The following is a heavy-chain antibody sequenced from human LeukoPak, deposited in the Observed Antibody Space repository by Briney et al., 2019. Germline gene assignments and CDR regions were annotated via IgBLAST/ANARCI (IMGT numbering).Heavy chain of an antibody. Sequence: SETLSLTCTVSGGSISSGSYYWSWIRQPAGKGLEWIGRIYTSGSTNYNPSLKSRVTISVDTSKNQFSLKLSSVTAADTAVYYCARRRYSSSWYVFDYWGQGTLVTVSS. V-gene: IGHV4-61*02. D-gene: IGHD6-13*01. J-gene: IGHJ4*02. CDR3: ARRRYSSSWYVFDY. CDR1: GGSISSGSYY. CDR2: IYTSGST.